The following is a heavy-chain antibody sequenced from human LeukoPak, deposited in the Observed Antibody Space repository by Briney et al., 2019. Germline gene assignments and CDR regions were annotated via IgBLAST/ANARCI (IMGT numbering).Heavy chain of an antibody. J-gene: IGHJ4*02. CDR2: ISYDGSNK. Sequence: GRSLRLSCAASGFTFSSYAMHWVRQAPGKGLEWVAVISYDGSNKYYADSVKGRFTISRDNSKNTLYLQMNSLRAEDTAVYYCARDSQFIGPLYWGQGTLVTVSS. CDR3: ARDSQFIGPLY. D-gene: IGHD5-24*01. CDR1: GFTFSSYA. V-gene: IGHV3-30-3*01.